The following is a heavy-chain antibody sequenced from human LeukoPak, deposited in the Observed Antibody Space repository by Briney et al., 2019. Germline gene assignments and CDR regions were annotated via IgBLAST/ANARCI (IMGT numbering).Heavy chain of an antibody. J-gene: IGHJ4*02. CDR3: ARGLTMVRGIRLFGY. Sequence: SETLSLTCAAYGGSFSGYYWSWIRQPPGKGLEWIGEINHSGSTNYNPSLKSRVTISVDTSKNQFFLKLSSVTAADTAVYYCARGLTMVRGIRLFGYWGQGTLVTVSS. CDR2: INHSGST. V-gene: IGHV4-34*01. D-gene: IGHD3-10*01. CDR1: GGSFSGYY.